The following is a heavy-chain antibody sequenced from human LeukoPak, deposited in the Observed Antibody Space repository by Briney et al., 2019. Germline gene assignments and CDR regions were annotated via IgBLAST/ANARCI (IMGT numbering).Heavy chain of an antibody. D-gene: IGHD2-15*01. CDR1: GFTFSSYA. J-gene: IGHJ4*02. Sequence: GRSLRLSCAVSGFTFSSYATHWVRQAPGNGLEWVAVISYDGSNKYYADSVKGRFTISRDNSKNTLYLQMNSLRAEDTAVYYCLGYCSGGSCYSTDYWGQGTLVTVSS. CDR2: ISYDGSNK. CDR3: LGYCSGGSCYSTDY. V-gene: IGHV3-30-3*01.